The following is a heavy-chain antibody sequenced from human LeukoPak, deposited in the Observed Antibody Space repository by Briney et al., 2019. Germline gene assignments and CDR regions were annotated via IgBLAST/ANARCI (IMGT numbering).Heavy chain of an antibody. CDR3: ARDREPLEWLRFYFDY. Sequence: SETLSLTCTVSGGSISSSSYYWGWIRQPPGKGLEWIGSIYYSGSTYYNPSLKSRVTISVDTSKNQFSLKLSSVTAEDTAVYYCARDREPLEWLRFYFDYWGQGTLVTVSS. CDR1: GGSISSSSYY. V-gene: IGHV4-39*07. D-gene: IGHD5-12*01. J-gene: IGHJ4*02. CDR2: IYYSGST.